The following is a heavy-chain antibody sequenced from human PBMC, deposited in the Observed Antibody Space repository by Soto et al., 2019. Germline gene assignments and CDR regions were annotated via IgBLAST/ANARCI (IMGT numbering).Heavy chain of an antibody. J-gene: IGHJ6*02. V-gene: IGHV4-31*02. CDR2: TYYSGST. CDR1: GGSISSGEYY. Sequence: PSETLSLTCTVSGGSISSGEYYWSKIRQHPGKRLNRIGYTYYSGSTSYNPSLTSRVTISVDTSKSQFCLKPSSVSDAHTAVYYCARDLIDTKDYYYYGMDGWGQGTTLTVSS. CDR3: ARDLIDTKDYYYYGMDG. D-gene: IGHD2-21*01.